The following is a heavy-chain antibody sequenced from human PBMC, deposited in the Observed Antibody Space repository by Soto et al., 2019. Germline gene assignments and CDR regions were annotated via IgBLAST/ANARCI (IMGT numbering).Heavy chain of an antibody. CDR1: GFTFSDYY. CDR2: ISSSSSYT. J-gene: IGHJ5*02. D-gene: IGHD6-19*01. V-gene: IGHV3-11*03. Sequence: SGGSLRLSCAASGFTFSDYYMSWIRQAPGKGLEWVSYISSSSSYTNYADSVKGRFTISRDNAKNSMYLQMNSLRAEDTAVYYCARNVAVAGTGYNWFDPWGQGTLVTVSS. CDR3: ARNVAVAGTGYNWFDP.